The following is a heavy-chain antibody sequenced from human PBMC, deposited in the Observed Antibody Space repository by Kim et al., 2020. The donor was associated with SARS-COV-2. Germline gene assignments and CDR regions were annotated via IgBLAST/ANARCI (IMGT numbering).Heavy chain of an antibody. V-gene: IGHV3-7*01. D-gene: IGHD1-26*01. CDR3: ARDSRLEGELGPDY. J-gene: IGHJ4*02. Sequence: VDSVKGRVTISRDNDKNSRYLQMNSLRAEDTAVYYCARDSRLEGELGPDYWGQGTLVTISS.